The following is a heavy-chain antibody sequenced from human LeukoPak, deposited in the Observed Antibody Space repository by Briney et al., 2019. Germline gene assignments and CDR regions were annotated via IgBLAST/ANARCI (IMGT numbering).Heavy chain of an antibody. CDR1: GFTFDDYA. CDR2: ISWNSASI. V-gene: IGHV3-9*01. D-gene: IGHD2-2*02. Sequence: GGSLRLSCAASGFTFDDYAMHWVRQAPGKGLEGDSGISWNSASIDYADSVKGRFTISRDNAKNSLYLQMNRLRAEDTALYYCAKAYCSSTSCYNGYFDYWGQGTLVTVSS. J-gene: IGHJ4*02. CDR3: AKAYCSSTSCYNGYFDY.